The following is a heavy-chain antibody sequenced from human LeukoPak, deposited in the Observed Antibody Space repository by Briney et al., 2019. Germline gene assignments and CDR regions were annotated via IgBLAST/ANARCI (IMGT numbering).Heavy chain of an antibody. CDR2: ISPHNGNR. CDR1: GYTFTRYG. CDR3: ARTGNVSGSDDFDF. J-gene: IGHJ4*02. V-gene: IGHV1-18*01. Sequence: GASVKVSCKTSGYTFTRYGVSWVRQAPGQGLEWMGSISPHNGNRDYAQKFKDRVTMTTDTSTNTAYLELRSLRPDDTAMYYCARTGNVSGSDDFDFWGQGTLVTVSS. D-gene: IGHD3-10*01.